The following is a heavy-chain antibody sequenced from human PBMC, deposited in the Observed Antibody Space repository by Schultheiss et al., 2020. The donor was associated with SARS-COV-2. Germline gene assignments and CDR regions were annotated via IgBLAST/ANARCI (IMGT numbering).Heavy chain of an antibody. Sequence: GGSLRLSCAASGFTFSSNYMSWVRQAPGKGLEWVSAISGSGGSTYYADSVKGRFTISRDNSKNTLYLQLNSLRAEDTAVYYCAKVEGFGVVNIPYYYGMDVWGQGSTVTVYS. V-gene: IGHV3-23*01. J-gene: IGHJ6*02. D-gene: IGHD3-3*01. CDR2: ISGSGGST. CDR1: GFTFSSNY. CDR3: AKVEGFGVVNIPYYYGMDV.